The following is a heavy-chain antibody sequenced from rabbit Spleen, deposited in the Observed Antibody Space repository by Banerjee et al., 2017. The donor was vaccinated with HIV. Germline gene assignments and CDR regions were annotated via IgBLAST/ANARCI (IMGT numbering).Heavy chain of an antibody. J-gene: IGHJ6*01. D-gene: IGHD8-1*01. CDR2: IGGGVSSIT. Sequence: QSLDESGGDLVKPGASLTLTCTASGFSFSYSDYMCWVRQPPGKGPEWIACIGGGVSSITYYATWAKGRFTISKTSSTTVTLQMTSLTAADTATYFCARDSGTSFSSYGMDLWGQGTLVTVS. CDR3: ARDSGTSFSSYGMDL. V-gene: IGHV1S40*01. CDR1: GFSFSYSDY.